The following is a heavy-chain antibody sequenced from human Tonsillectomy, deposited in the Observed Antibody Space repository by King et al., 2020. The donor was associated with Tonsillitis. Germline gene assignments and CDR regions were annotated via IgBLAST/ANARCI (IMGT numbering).Heavy chain of an antibody. CDR3: ASGVPPVTYDSSGYYYLLYYFDY. J-gene: IGHJ4*02. D-gene: IGHD3-22*01. CDR1: GFTFSSYS. Sequence: VQLVESGGGLVKPGGSLRLSCAASGFTFSSYSMNWVRQAPGKGLEWVSSISSSSSYIYYADSVKGRFTISRDTAKNSLYLQMNSLRAEDTAVYYCASGVPPVTYDSSGYYYLLYYFDYWGQGTLVTVSS. CDR2: ISSSSSYI. V-gene: IGHV3-21*01.